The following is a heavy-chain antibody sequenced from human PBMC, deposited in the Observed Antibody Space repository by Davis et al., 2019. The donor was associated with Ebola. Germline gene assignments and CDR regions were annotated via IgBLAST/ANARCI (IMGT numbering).Heavy chain of an antibody. CDR2: ISSSGDST. D-gene: IGHD2-2*01. V-gene: IGHV3-23*01. CDR1: GFPFSTYA. J-gene: IGHJ6*02. Sequence: GESLKISCTASGFPFSTYAMSWVRQAPGKGLEWVSGISSSGDSTYYADSVKGRFTISRDNSKNTLYLQMNSLRAEDTAVYYCARWLVVPAAMLRYYYYGMDVWGQGTTVTVSS. CDR3: ARWLVVPAAMLRYYYYGMDV.